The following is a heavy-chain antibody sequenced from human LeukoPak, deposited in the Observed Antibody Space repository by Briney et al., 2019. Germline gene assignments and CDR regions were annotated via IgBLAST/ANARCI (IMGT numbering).Heavy chain of an antibody. CDR1: GCTFSTYW. D-gene: IGHD4-17*01. CDR3: ARGPDYGDGLDYFDY. V-gene: IGHV3-7*01. CDR2: IKQDGSQ. Sequence: GGSLTLSCAASGCTFSTYWMGWVRQAPGKGLEWVANIKQDGSQYYVDSVKGRFIISRDNAKNSMSLQMNSLRVEDTAVYYCARGPDYGDGLDYFDYWGQGTLVTVSS. J-gene: IGHJ4*02.